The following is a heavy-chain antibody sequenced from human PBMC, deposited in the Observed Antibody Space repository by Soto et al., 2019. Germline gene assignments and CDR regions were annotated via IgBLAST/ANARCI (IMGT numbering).Heavy chain of an antibody. CDR2: IHYSGNT. CDR3: VRGGYVHAFDY. V-gene: IGHV4-59*01. Sequence: SETLSLTCTVSGGSISYYYWGWIRQPPGKGLEWIGSIHYSGNTHYNPSLKSRVTISVDTSMNQFSLNLDSVTAVDSAVYYCVRGGYVHAFDYWGQGALVTVSS. D-gene: IGHD5-12*01. CDR1: GGSISYYY. J-gene: IGHJ4*02.